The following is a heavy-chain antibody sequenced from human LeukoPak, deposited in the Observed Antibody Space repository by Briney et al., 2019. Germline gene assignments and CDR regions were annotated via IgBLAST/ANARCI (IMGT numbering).Heavy chain of an antibody. J-gene: IGHJ4*02. D-gene: IGHD6-19*01. Sequence: PSETLSLTCTVSGGSISSYYWSWIRQPPGKGLEWIGEINHSGSTNYNPSLKSRVTISVDTSKNQFSLKLSSVTAADTAVYYCARGLRGWYGFDYWGQGTLVTVSS. CDR1: GGSISSYY. CDR3: ARGLRGWYGFDY. V-gene: IGHV4-34*01. CDR2: INHSGST.